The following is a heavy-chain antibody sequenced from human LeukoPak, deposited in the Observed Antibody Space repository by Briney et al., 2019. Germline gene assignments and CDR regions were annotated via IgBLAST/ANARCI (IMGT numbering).Heavy chain of an antibody. CDR3: ARYKGSYSNYYYYYMDV. Sequence: GAPVKVSCKASGYTFTSYDINWVRQATGQGLEWMGWMNPNSGNTGYAQKFQGRVTITRNTSISTAYMELSSLRSEDTAVYYCARYKGSYSNYYYYYMDVWGKGTTVTVSS. CDR1: GYTFTSYD. J-gene: IGHJ6*03. CDR2: MNPNSGNT. D-gene: IGHD4-11*01. V-gene: IGHV1-8*03.